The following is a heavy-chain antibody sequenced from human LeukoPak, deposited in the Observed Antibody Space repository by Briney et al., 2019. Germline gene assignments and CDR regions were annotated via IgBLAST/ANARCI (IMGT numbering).Heavy chain of an antibody. Sequence: GGSLRLSCAASGFSFSSFGMDWVRQAQGKGLEWVAVISYDGSNKLYADSVKGRFTISRDNSKNTLYLQINSLRAGDTAVYYCAREGYRDYYYGMDVWGQGTTVTVSS. J-gene: IGHJ6*02. CDR2: ISYDGSNK. CDR1: GFSFSSFG. V-gene: IGHV3-33*01. D-gene: IGHD1-1*01. CDR3: AREGYRDYYYGMDV.